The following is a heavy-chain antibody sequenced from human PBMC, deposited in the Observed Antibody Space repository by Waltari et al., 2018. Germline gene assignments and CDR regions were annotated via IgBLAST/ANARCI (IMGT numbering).Heavy chain of an antibody. CDR2: IYYSGST. J-gene: IGHJ4*02. CDR1: GGSISSHY. V-gene: IGHV4-59*11. Sequence: QVQLQESGPGLVKPSETLSLTCTVSGGSISSHYWSWIRQPPGKGLEWIGYIYYSGSTNYNPSLKSRVTISVDTSKNQFSLKLSSVTAADTAVYYCARVGDGGYDPIDYWGQGTLVIVSS. CDR3: ARVGDGGYDPIDY. D-gene: IGHD5-12*01.